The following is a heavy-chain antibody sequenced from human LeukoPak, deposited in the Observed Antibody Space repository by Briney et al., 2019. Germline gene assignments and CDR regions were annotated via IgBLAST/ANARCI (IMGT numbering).Heavy chain of an antibody. CDR2: FDPEDEKT. V-gene: IGHV1-24*01. J-gene: IGHJ4*02. Sequence: ASVKVSCKVSGYTLTKSAIHWVRQAPGKGLEWMGGFDPEDEKTIYAQNFQGRLTTTEDTSTDTAYMELSNLRSDDTAVYYCATVSGNGDFDLYFDYWGQGTLVTVSS. CDR1: GYTLTKSA. CDR3: ATVSGNGDFDLYFDY. D-gene: IGHD4-17*01.